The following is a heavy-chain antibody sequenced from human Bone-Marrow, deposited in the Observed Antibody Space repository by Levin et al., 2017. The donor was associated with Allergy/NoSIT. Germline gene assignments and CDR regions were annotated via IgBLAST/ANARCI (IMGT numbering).Heavy chain of an antibody. Sequence: LAGGSLRLSCEASGFTVSSYFMNWVRQAPGKGLEWVSVFRSDGRAYYADSAEGRFLISTDVSKNTVFLQLSSLRAEDTAMYFCARDYFGSRSSWVAFDIWGQGTMVTVSS. D-gene: IGHD3-10*01. CDR1: GFTVSSYF. CDR3: ARDYFGSRSSWVAFDI. CDR2: FRSDGRA. V-gene: IGHV3-53*01. J-gene: IGHJ3*02.